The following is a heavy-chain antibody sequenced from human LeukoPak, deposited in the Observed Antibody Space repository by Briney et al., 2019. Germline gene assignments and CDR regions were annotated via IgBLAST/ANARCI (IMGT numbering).Heavy chain of an antibody. CDR3: ARGAGSGYYFYMDV. Sequence: GGSLRLSCAASGFTFSDYNMRWIRQAPGKGLEWVSSISRSGSTKYYADSVKGRFTISRDNAKNSLYLQMNSLRVEDTALYYCARGAGSGYYFYMDVWGKGTTVTVSS. V-gene: IGHV3-11*01. CDR1: GFTFSDYN. D-gene: IGHD3-10*01. CDR2: ISRSGSTK. J-gene: IGHJ6*03.